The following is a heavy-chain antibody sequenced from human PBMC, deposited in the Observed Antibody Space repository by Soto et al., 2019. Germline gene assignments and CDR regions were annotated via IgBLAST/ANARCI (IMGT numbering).Heavy chain of an antibody. J-gene: IGHJ6*02. D-gene: IGHD2-15*01. Sequence: SLRLSCAASGFTFSHYGMHWVRQAPGKGLEWVAVISYDGSDKHHADSVKGRFTISRDNSKNTLYLQINSLRGEDTAVYYCAKDYYVVGATPPNFGLDVWGQGTTVTVSS. CDR1: GFTFSHYG. V-gene: IGHV3-30*18. CDR2: ISYDGSDK. CDR3: AKDYYVVGATPPNFGLDV.